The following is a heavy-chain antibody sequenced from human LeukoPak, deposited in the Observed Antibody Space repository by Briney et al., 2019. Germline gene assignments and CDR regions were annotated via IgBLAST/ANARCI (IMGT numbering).Heavy chain of an antibody. CDR3: ARAKIPRYCSSTSCYMDYGMDV. D-gene: IGHD2-2*02. CDR1: GGSISSGGYS. Sequence: SQTLSLTCAVSGGSISSGGYSWSWIRQPPGKGLEWIGYIYHSGSTYYNPSLKSRVTISVDRSKNQFSLKLSSVTAADTAVYYCARAKIPRYCSSTSCYMDYGMDVWGQGTTVTVSS. V-gene: IGHV4-30-2*01. CDR2: IYHSGST. J-gene: IGHJ6*02.